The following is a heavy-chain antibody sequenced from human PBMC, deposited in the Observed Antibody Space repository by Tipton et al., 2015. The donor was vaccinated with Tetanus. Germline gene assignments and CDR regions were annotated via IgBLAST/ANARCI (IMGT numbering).Heavy chain of an antibody. V-gene: IGHV3-33*01. CDR3: ARDLLFGRDGYNLYY. CDR2: IWYDGSNK. J-gene: IGHJ4*02. Sequence: SGFTFSSYGIHWVRQAPGKGLEWVAVIWYDGSNKYYADSVKGRFTISRDNSKNTLYLQMNSLRAEDTAVYYCARDLLFGRDGYNLYYWGQGTLVTVSS. D-gene: IGHD5-24*01. CDR1: GFTFSSYG.